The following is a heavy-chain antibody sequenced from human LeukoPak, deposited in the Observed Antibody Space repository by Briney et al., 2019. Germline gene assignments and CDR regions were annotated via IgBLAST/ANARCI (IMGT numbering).Heavy chain of an antibody. CDR1: KFTFSSYW. Sequence: GGSLRLSCAASKFTFSSYWMSWVRQAPGKGLEWVANIRQDGSEKYYVDSVKGRFTISRDNAKNPVWLQMDSLRAEDTAVYYCARQYCSSRSCYTDAFDIWGQGTMVTVSS. CDR2: IRQDGSEK. J-gene: IGHJ3*02. V-gene: IGHV3-7*01. D-gene: IGHD2-2*02. CDR3: ARQYCSSRSCYTDAFDI.